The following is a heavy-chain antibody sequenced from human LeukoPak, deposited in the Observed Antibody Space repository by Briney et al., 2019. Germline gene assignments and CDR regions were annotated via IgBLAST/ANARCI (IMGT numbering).Heavy chain of an antibody. Sequence: PGGSLRLSCAASGFTFSNYWMSWVRQAPGKGLEWVANIKEDGSEKYYVDSVKGRLTISRDNARNSLYLQTNSLRAEDTAVYYCASGRQLGYWGQGTLVTVSS. CDR2: IKEDGSEK. J-gene: IGHJ4*02. CDR3: ASGRQLGY. D-gene: IGHD6-13*01. V-gene: IGHV3-7*01. CDR1: GFTFSNYW.